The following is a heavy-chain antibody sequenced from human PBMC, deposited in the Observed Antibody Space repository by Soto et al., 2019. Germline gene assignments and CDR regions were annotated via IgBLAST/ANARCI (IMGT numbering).Heavy chain of an antibody. J-gene: IGHJ4*02. V-gene: IGHV4-39*01. Sequence: PSETLSLTCTVSGGFISSSSYYWGWIRQPPGKGLEWIGSIYYSGSTYYNPSLKSRVTISVDTSKNQFSLKLSSVTAADTAVYYCARQRESVYDSSGYYYFDYWGQGTLVTVSS. CDR2: IYYSGST. CDR1: GGFISSSSYY. D-gene: IGHD3-22*01. CDR3: ARQRESVYDSSGYYYFDY.